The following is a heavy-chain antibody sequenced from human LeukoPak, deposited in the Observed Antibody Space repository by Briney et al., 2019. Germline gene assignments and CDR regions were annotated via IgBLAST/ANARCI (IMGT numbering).Heavy chain of an antibody. J-gene: IGHJ4*02. V-gene: IGHV3-30*18. CDR1: GFTFSTYG. CDR3: ANVEQQLVRRGFDY. D-gene: IGHD6-13*01. Sequence: ETGGSLRLSCAASGFTFSTYGMHWVRQAPGKGLEWVAVMSFDGNNKYYADSVKGRFTISRDNSKNMLYLQMNSLRAEDTAVYYCANVEQQLVRRGFDYWGQGTLVTVSS. CDR2: MSFDGNNK.